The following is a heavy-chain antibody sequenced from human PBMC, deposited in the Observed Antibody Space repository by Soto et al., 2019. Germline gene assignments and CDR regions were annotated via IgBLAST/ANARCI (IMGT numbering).Heavy chain of an antibody. CDR1: GYTFTSYD. J-gene: IGHJ6*03. Sequence: QVQLVQSGAEVKKPGASVKVSCKASGYTFTSYDINWVRQATGQGLEWMGWMDPNSGNTAYAQKFQGRVTMTRNTSISTGYRELISLRSEDTAVYYCSRGRLVATWHYDYYRDVWGKGTTVTVSS. CDR2: MDPNSGNT. V-gene: IGHV1-8*01. D-gene: IGHD5-12*01. CDR3: SRGRLVATWHYDYYRDV.